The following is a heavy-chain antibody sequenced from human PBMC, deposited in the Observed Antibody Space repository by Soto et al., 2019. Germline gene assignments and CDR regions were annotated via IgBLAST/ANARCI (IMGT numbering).Heavy chain of an antibody. Sequence: EVQLVQSGAEVKKPGESLKISCKGSGYSFSHYWIGWVRQMPGKGLEWMGIIYPGDSDIRYSPSFQGQVTISADTSTSTAFLQWSRLKASDTGMYYCARRRGSGSDYHYNYGMGVWGQGTTVTVSS. CDR2: IYPGDSDI. CDR3: ARRRGSGSDYHYNYGMGV. CDR1: GYSFSHYW. V-gene: IGHV5-51*01. J-gene: IGHJ6*02. D-gene: IGHD1-26*01.